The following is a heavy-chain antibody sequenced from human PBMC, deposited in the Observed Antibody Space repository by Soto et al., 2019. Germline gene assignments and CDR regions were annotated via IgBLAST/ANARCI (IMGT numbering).Heavy chain of an antibody. CDR2: IIPIFGTA. J-gene: IGHJ6*02. Sequence: ASGKVCCRASLATFSSWAISWVRRAPGQGREWMGGIIPIFGTANYAQKFQGRVTITADTSTSTAYMELRSLRSDDTAVYYCAREGVAPYYYYGMDVWGQGTPVTVSS. CDR1: LATFSSWA. V-gene: IGHV1-69*06. CDR3: AREGVAPYYYYGMDV. D-gene: IGHD5-12*01.